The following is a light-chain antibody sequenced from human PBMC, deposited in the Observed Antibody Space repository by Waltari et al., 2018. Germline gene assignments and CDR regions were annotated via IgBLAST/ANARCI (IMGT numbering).Light chain of an antibody. CDR1: QSVSSY. CDR2: DAS. V-gene: IGKV3-11*01. CDR3: QQYNSYSHT. J-gene: IGKJ2*01. Sequence: DIVLTQSPATLSLSPGERATLSCRASQSVSSYLAWYQQKPGQAPRLLIYDASNRATGIPARFSGSGSGTDFTLIISSLQPDDFATYYCQQYNSYSHTFGQGTKLEMK.